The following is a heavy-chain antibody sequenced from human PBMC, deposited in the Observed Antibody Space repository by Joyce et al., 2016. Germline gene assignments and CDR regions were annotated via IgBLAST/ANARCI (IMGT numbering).Heavy chain of an antibody. CDR1: GYTFNSYG. CDR2: ISEHSSHT. V-gene: IGHV1-18*01. CDR3: ARGYNNSPPSD. D-gene: IGHD1-14*01. Sequence: QVQLVQSGAEVKKPGASVKVSCKASGYTFNSYGINWVRQAPGQEIEWMGWISEHSSHTNDAQKLQGRVTMTTDTSTSTAFMELRSLRADDTAIYYCARGYNNSPPSDWGQGTLVTVSS. J-gene: IGHJ4*02.